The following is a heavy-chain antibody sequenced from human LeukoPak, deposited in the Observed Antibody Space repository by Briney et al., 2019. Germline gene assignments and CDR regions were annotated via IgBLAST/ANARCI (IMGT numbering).Heavy chain of an antibody. Sequence: GGGLRLSCAASGFTFNNAWMSWVRQGPGKGLEWVGRILSQTDGGTADHATPVKGRFTISRDDSKNTLYLQMNSLKTEDTAVYYCAKDRSCSGSTCNVGSWGQGTMVIV. CDR3: AKDRSCSGSTCNVGS. V-gene: IGHV3-15*01. CDR1: GFTFNNAW. CDR2: ILSQTDGGTA. D-gene: IGHD2-15*01. J-gene: IGHJ3*01.